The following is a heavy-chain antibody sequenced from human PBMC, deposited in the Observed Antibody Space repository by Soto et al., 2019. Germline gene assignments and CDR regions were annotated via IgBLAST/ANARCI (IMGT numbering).Heavy chain of an antibody. J-gene: IGHJ4*02. CDR1: GFTFSTYA. Sequence: GGSLRLSCAASGFTFSTYAMSWVRQAPGKGLEWVSGISGSVGSTYYADSVKGRFTISRDNSKNTLYLQMNSLRADDTAVYYCASSIYSSSSGYWGQGTLVTVSS. CDR3: ASSIYSSSSGY. D-gene: IGHD6-6*01. V-gene: IGHV3-23*01. CDR2: ISGSVGST.